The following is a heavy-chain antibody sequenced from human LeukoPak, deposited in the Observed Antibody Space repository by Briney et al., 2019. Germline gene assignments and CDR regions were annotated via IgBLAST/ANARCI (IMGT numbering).Heavy chain of an antibody. CDR1: GGTFSSYA. J-gene: IGHJ6*02. V-gene: IGHV1-69*04. Sequence: SVKVSCKASGGTFSSYAISWVRQAPGQGLEWMGRIIPILGIANYAQKFQGRVTITADKSTSTAYMELSSLRSEDTAVYYCARIAIVVVPAAITSHYYGMDVWGQGTTVTVSS. CDR2: IIPILGIA. D-gene: IGHD2-2*01. CDR3: ARIAIVVVPAAITSHYYGMDV.